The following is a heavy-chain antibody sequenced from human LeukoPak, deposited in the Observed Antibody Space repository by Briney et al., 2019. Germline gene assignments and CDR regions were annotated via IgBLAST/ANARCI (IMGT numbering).Heavy chain of an antibody. Sequence: SGGSLRLSCAASGFTFDDYAMHWVRQAPGKGLEWVSLISWDGGSTYYADSVKGRFTISRENSKNSLYLQMNSLRAEDTALYYCAKDSAISGSYKTYFDYWGQGTLVTVSS. CDR1: GFTFDDYA. D-gene: IGHD1-26*01. J-gene: IGHJ4*02. V-gene: IGHV3-43D*03. CDR2: ISWDGGST. CDR3: AKDSAISGSYKTYFDY.